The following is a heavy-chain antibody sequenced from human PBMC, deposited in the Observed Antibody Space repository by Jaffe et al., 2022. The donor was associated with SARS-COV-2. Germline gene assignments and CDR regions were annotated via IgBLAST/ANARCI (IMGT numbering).Heavy chain of an antibody. J-gene: IGHJ4*02. CDR3: ATSRQFGPYYFDS. CDR2: ISTSVRP. V-gene: IGHV4-61*02. D-gene: IGHD3-10*01. Sequence: QVQLQESGPGVVQPAQTLSLTCTVSGGPISRGSDFWSWIRLSAGKGLEWIGRISTSVRPTYSPSLKTRVTLSLDTSKNQFSLNLTSVSAADTAVYYCATSRQFGPYYFDSWGQGTLVTVSS. CDR1: GGPISRGSDF.